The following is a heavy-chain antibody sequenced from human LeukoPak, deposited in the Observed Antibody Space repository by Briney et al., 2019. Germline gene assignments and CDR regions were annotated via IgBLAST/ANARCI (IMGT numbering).Heavy chain of an antibody. V-gene: IGHV4-4*08. D-gene: IGHD1-1*01. CDR1: GGSISSFY. Sequence: SETLSLTCTVSGGSISSFYWSWIRQPPGKGLEWIGYISDSGSTNYNPSLKSRVTISVDTSKNQFSLKLSSVTAADTAVYYCGAGELVYYYYMDVWGKGTTVTISS. J-gene: IGHJ6*03. CDR2: ISDSGST. CDR3: GAGELVYYYYMDV.